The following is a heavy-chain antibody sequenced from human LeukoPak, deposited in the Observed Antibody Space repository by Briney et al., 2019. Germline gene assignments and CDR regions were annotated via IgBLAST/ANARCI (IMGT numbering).Heavy chain of an antibody. J-gene: IGHJ4*02. CDR2: IYHSGST. CDR3: ARDGGSYKIDY. CDR1: GYSNSSGYY. V-gene: IGHV4-38-2*02. Sequence: PAETLSLTCTVSGYSNSSGYYWGWIRQPPGKGLELIGSIYHSGSTYFNPSLKSRVTISVDTSKNEFSLKLSSVTAADTAVYYCARDGGSYKIDYWGQGTLVTVSS. D-gene: IGHD1-26*01.